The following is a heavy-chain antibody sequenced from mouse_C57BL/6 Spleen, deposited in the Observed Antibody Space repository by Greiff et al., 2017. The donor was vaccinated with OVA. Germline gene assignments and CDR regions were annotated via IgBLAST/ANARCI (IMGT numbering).Heavy chain of an antibody. D-gene: IGHD2-4*01. CDR3: ARRLYYDYDGWFAY. CDR2: IYPGDGDT. Sequence: VQLKESGPELVKPGASVKISCKASGYAFSSSWMNWVKQRPGKGLEWIGRIYPGDGDTNYNGKFKGKATLTADKSSSTAYMQLSSLTSEDSAVYFCARRLYYDYDGWFAYWGQGTLVTVSA. V-gene: IGHV1-82*01. J-gene: IGHJ3*01. CDR1: GYAFSSSW.